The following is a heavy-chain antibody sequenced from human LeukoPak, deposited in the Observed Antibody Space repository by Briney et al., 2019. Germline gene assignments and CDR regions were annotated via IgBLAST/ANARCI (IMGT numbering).Heavy chain of an antibody. CDR3: ARISQQLVSKFDY. V-gene: IGHV3-23*01. J-gene: IGHJ4*02. CDR1: GFTFSSYA. CDR2: ISGSGGST. D-gene: IGHD6-13*01. Sequence: GGSLRLSCAASGFTFSSYAISWVRQAPGKGLEWVSAISGSGGSTYYADSVKGRFTISRDNSKNTLYLQMNSLRAEGTAVYYCARISQQLVSKFDYWGQGTLVTVSS.